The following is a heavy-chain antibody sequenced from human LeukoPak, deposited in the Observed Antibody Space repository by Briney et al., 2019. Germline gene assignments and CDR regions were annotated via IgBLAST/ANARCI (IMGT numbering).Heavy chain of an antibody. D-gene: IGHD3-10*01. CDR3: ARDLHGSRGEFDY. Sequence: SQTLSLTCDISGYSVSRNSVIWNWITQSPSRGLEWLGRTYYKSKWYNDYATSVQSRITINSDTSRNQFSLQLNSVTPEDTAVYYCARDLHGSRGEFDYWGQGTLVTVSS. V-gene: IGHV6-1*01. CDR2: TYYKSKWYN. J-gene: IGHJ4*02. CDR1: GYSVSRNSVI.